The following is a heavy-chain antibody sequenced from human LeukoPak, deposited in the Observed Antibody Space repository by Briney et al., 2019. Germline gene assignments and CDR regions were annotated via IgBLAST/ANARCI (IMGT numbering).Heavy chain of an antibody. J-gene: IGHJ4*02. CDR3: AKDRRGWPTFGYFDY. CDR2: ISGSGGST. D-gene: IGHD5-24*01. Sequence: GGSLRLSCAASGFTFSSYAMSWVRQAPGKGLEWVSAISGSGGSTYYADSVKGRFTISRDNSKNTLYLQMSSLRAEDTAVYYCAKDRRGWPTFGYFDYWGQGTLVTVSS. CDR1: GFTFSSYA. V-gene: IGHV3-23*01.